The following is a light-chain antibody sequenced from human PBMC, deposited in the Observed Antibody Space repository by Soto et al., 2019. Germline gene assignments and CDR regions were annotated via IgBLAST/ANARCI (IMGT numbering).Light chain of an antibody. CDR1: SSDVGDYNY. CDR3: SSYAGSXYV. CDR2: EVS. Sequence: QSALTQPPSASGSPGQSVTISCTGTSSDVGDYNYVSWYQQHPGKAPKLMIYEVSKRPSGVPDRFSGSKSGNTASLTVSGLQAEDEADYYCSSYAGSXYVFGTGTKLTVL. J-gene: IGLJ1*01. V-gene: IGLV2-8*01.